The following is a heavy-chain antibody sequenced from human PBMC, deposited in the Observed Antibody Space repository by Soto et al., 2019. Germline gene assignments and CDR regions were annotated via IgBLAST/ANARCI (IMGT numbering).Heavy chain of an antibody. CDR1: GYTFTGCY. Sequence: GASVNVSCKSSGYTFTGCYIHWVRQAPGQGLEWMGWINPNSGGTNYAQKFQGRVTMTRDTSISTAYMELSRLRSDDTAVYYCARASRLYYYYGMDVWGQGTTVTVSS. J-gene: IGHJ6*02. CDR3: ARASRLYYYYGMDV. V-gene: IGHV1-2*02. CDR2: INPNSGGT. D-gene: IGHD6-13*01.